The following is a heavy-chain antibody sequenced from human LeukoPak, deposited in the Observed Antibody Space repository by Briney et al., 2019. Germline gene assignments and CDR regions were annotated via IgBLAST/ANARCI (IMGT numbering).Heavy chain of an antibody. V-gene: IGHV4-59*01. J-gene: IGHJ4*02. CDR1: GGSISSYY. Sequence: SETLSLTCTVSGGSISSYYWSWIRQPPGKGLEWIGYIYYSGSTNYNPSLKSRVTIPVDTSKNQFSLKLSSVTAADTAVYHCARSVWGSYRANYFDYWGQGPLVTVSS. D-gene: IGHD3-16*02. CDR3: ARSVWGSYRANYFDY. CDR2: IYYSGST.